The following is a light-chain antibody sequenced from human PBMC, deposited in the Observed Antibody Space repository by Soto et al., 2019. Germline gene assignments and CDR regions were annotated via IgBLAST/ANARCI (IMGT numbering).Light chain of an antibody. Sequence: DIQMTQSPSSLSASVGDRVTITCQASQDISNYLNWYQQRPGKAPKLLIYDASNLETGVPSRFSGSGSGTDFTFTISSLQPEDIATYYCQQYEKFPLTFGPGTKVDIK. CDR1: QDISNY. CDR3: QQYEKFPLT. J-gene: IGKJ3*01. CDR2: DAS. V-gene: IGKV1-33*01.